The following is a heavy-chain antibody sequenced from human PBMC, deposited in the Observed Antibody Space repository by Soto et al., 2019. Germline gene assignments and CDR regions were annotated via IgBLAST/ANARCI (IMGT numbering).Heavy chain of an antibody. CDR1: GFTFSSYG. V-gene: IGHV3-30*03. D-gene: IGHD1-26*01. Sequence: SGFTFSSYGMHWVRQAPGKGLEWVAVISYDGSNKYYADSVKGRFTISRDNSKNTLYLQMNSLRAEDTAVYYCAAKDVKWAAFDYWGQGTQVTAPQ. J-gene: IGHJ4*02. CDR2: ISYDGSNK. CDR3: AAKDVKWAAFDY.